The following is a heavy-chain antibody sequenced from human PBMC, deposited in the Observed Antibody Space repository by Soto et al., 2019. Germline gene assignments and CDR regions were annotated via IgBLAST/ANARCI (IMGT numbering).Heavy chain of an antibody. V-gene: IGHV3-15*01. Sequence: GGSLRLSCAASGFTFSNAWMSWVRQAPGKGLEWVGRIKSKTDGGTTDYAAPVKGRFTISRDDSKNTLYLQMNSLKTEDTAGYYCTTMKLGDYYYYMDVWGKGTTVTVSS. J-gene: IGHJ6*03. CDR2: IKSKTDGGTT. D-gene: IGHD3-16*01. CDR1: GFTFSNAW. CDR3: TTMKLGDYYYYMDV.